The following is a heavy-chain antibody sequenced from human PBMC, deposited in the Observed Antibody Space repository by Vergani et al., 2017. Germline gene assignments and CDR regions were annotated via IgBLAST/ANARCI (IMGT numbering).Heavy chain of an antibody. CDR2: ISGSGGST. CDR1: GFTFSSYA. CDR3: ARDSTHLYSSGLFDY. J-gene: IGHJ4*02. V-gene: IGHV3-23*01. D-gene: IGHD6-19*01. Sequence: EVQLLESGGGLVQPGGSLRLSCAASGFTFSSYAMSWVRQAPGKGLEWVSAISGSGGSTYYADSVKGRFTISRDNSKNTLYLQMNSLRAEDTAVYYCARDSTHLYSSGLFDYWGQGTLVTVSS.